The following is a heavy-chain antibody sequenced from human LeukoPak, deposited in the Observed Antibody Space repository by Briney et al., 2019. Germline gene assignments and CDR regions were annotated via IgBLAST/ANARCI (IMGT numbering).Heavy chain of an antibody. Sequence: GGSLRLSCAASGFTFSSYAMSGVRQAPAKGLEWVSSISGRGGSTYYADSVKGRFTISRDNSKNTLYLQMNSLRGEDTAVYYCAKDREGTIADYFDYWGQGTLVTVSS. V-gene: IGHV3-23*01. CDR1: GFTFSSYA. J-gene: IGHJ4*02. CDR3: AKDREGTIADYFDY. CDR2: ISGRGGST. D-gene: IGHD1-7*01.